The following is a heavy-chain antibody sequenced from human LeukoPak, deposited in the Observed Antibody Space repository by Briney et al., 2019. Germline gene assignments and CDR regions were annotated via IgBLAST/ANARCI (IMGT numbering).Heavy chain of an antibody. CDR1: GGSISSSSYY. CDR2: IYYSGST. J-gene: IGHJ3*02. D-gene: IGHD2-2*01. V-gene: IGHV4-39*07. Sequence: SETLSLTCTVSGGSISSSSYYWGWIRQPPGKGLEWIGSIYYSGSTYYSPSLKSRVTIPVDTSKNQFSLKLNSVTAADTAVYYCARYGLLGLSEINAFDIWGQGTRVTVSS. CDR3: ARYGLLGLSEINAFDI.